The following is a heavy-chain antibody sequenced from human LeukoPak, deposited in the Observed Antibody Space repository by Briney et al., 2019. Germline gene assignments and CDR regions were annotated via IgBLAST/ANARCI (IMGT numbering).Heavy chain of an antibody. CDR3: ARSWTIAAAGTKYVY. CDR2: INPNSGGT. J-gene: IGHJ4*02. CDR1: GYTFTGYY. Sequence: ASVKVSCKASGYTFTGYYMHWVRQAPGQGLEWMGWINPNSGGTNYAQKFQGRVTMTRDTSISTAYMELSRLRSDDTAVYYCARSWTIAAAGTKYVYWGQGTLVTVSS. V-gene: IGHV1-2*02. D-gene: IGHD6-13*01.